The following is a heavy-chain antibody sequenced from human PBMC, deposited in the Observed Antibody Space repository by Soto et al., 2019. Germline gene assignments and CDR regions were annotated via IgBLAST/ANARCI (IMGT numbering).Heavy chain of an antibody. D-gene: IGHD6-13*01. CDR2: INHSGST. J-gene: IGHJ4*02. Sequence: QVQLQQWGAGLLKPSETLSLTCAVYGGSFSGYYWSWIRKPPGKGLEWIGEINHSGSTNYNPSLKSRVTISVDTSKNQFSLKLSSVTAADTAVYYCARRIAAAGTAVDYWGQGTLVTVSS. CDR3: ARRIAAAGTAVDY. CDR1: GGSFSGYY. V-gene: IGHV4-34*01.